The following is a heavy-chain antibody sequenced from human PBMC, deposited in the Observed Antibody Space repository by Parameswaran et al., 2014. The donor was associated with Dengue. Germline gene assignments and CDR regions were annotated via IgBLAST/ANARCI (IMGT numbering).Heavy chain of an antibody. Sequence: RWIRQPPGKGLEWVSVIYSGGSTYYADSVKGRFTISRDNSKNTLYLQMNSLRAEDTAVYYCARGARQLRSGMDVWGQGTTVTVSS. V-gene: IGHV3-66*01. CDR2: IYSGGST. J-gene: IGHJ6*02. D-gene: IGHD6-13*01. CDR3: ARGARQLRSGMDV.